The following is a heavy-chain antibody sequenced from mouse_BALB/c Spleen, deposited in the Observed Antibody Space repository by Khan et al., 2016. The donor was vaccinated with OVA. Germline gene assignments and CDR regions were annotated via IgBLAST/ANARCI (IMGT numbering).Heavy chain of an antibody. CDR3: TRWSYWLAY. CDR2: IYPGSGST. CDR1: GYTFTSYW. V-gene: IGHV1S22*01. Sequence: LQQSGSELVRPGASVKLSCKASGYTFTSYWMHWVKQRPGQGLEWIGDIYPGSGSTNYDEKFKSKATLTVDTSSSTAYMQLRSLTSEDSAVYYCTRWSYWLAYWGQGTLVTVSA. J-gene: IGHJ3*01. D-gene: IGHD2-12*01.